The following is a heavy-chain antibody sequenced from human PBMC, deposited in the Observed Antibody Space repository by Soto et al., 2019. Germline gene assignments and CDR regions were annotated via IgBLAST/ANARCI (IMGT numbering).Heavy chain of an antibody. CDR1: EFTFSSYA. CDR2: ISTSASNT. CDR3: AKSGSHSYFDY. D-gene: IGHD1-26*01. V-gene: IGHV3-23*01. Sequence: EVHLLESGGGLVQPGGSLRLSCAASEFTFSSYAMTWVRLAPGKGLEWVSSISTSASNTYYADSVKGRFTISRDNSKNTLYLQMNSLRADDTAVYYCAKSGSHSYFDYWGQGILVTVSS. J-gene: IGHJ4*02.